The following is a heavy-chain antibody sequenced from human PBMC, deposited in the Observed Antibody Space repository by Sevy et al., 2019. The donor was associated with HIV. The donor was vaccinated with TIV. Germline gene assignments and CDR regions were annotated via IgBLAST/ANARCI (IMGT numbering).Heavy chain of an antibody. J-gene: IGHJ4*02. CDR2: INPHSGTT. CDR3: ARIYQALNGIADI. D-gene: IGHD2-21*01. Sequence: GESLKISCKASGYTFTAYYLHWVRQAPGQGLEWMGWINPHSGTTNYAPKFQVRVTMTTNTSISTAYMELSGLRSDDTAVYYCARIYQALNGIADIWGQGTLVTVSS. CDR1: GYTFTAYY. V-gene: IGHV1-2*02.